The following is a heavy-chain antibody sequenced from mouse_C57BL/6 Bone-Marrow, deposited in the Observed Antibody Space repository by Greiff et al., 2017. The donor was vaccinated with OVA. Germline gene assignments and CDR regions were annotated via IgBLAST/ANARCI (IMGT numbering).Heavy chain of an antibody. Sequence: VQLVESGAELVRPGTSVKVSCKASGYAFTNYLIEWVKQRPGQGLEWIGVINPGSGGTNYNEKFKGKATLTADKSSSTAYMQLSSLTSEDSAVYFCAREREFYSNYGFAYWGQGTLVTVSA. D-gene: IGHD2-5*01. CDR2: INPGSGGT. J-gene: IGHJ3*01. CDR3: AREREFYSNYGFAY. V-gene: IGHV1-54*01. CDR1: GYAFTNYL.